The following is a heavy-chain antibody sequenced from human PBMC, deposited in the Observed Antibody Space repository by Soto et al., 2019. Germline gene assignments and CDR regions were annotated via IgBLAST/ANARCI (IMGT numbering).Heavy chain of an antibody. CDR2: INHSGST. CDR1: GGSFSGYY. J-gene: IGHJ6*03. CDR3: ARENYDFWSGYYTEYYYYYMDV. D-gene: IGHD3-3*01. V-gene: IGHV4-34*01. Sequence: SETLSLTCAVYGGSFSGYYWSWIRQPPGKGLEWIGEINHSGSTNYNPSLKSRVTISVDTSKNQFSLKLSSVTAADTAVYYCARENYDFWSGYYTEYYYYYMDVRGKGTTVTVSS.